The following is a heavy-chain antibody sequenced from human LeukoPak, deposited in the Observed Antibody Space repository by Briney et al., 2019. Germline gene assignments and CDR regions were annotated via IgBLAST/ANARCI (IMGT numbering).Heavy chain of an antibody. V-gene: IGHV1-2*02. CDR3: ARSTGTTFGFSDY. Sequence: EASVKVSCKASGYIFTGYYMHWVRQAPGQGLEWMGWSNPNSGGTNYAQKFQGRVTMTRDPSISTAYMELSRLRSDDTAVYYCARSTGTTFGFSDYWGQGTLVTVSS. J-gene: IGHJ4*02. CDR2: SNPNSGGT. CDR1: GYIFTGYY. D-gene: IGHD3-16*01.